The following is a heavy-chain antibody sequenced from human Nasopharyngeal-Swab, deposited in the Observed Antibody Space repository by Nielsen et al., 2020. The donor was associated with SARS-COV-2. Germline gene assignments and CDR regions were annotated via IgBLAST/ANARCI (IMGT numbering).Heavy chain of an antibody. CDR1: GFTFDDYA. D-gene: IGHD2-8*01. CDR2: IYSGGNA. Sequence: GGSLRLSCAASGFTFDDYAMHWVRQAPGKGLEWVSVIYSGGNAYYADSVKGRFTISRDTSKNMLYLQMDSVRADDTAVYYCARDTGFCTRGSCGPFDSWGQGTLVSVSS. J-gene: IGHJ4*02. CDR3: ARDTGFCTRGSCGPFDS. V-gene: IGHV3-53*01.